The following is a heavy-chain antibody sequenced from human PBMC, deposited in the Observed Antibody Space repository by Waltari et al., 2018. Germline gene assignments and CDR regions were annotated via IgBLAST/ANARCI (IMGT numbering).Heavy chain of an antibody. V-gene: IGHV4-34*01. J-gene: IGHJ5*02. CDR3: ARDIEKRNWFDP. CDR1: GGSFSGYY. CDR2: INHSGST. Sequence: QVQLQQWGAGLLKPSETLSLTCAVYGGSFSGYYWSWIRQPPGKGLEWIGEINHSGSTNYNPSLKSRVTISVDTSKNQFSLKLSSVTAADTAGYYCARDIEKRNWFDPWGQGTLVTVSS.